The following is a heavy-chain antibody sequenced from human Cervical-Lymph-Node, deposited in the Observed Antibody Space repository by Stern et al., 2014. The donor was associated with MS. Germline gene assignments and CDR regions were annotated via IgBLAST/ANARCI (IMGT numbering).Heavy chain of an antibody. D-gene: IGHD1-1*01. J-gene: IGHJ4*02. CDR1: GYTFPTNG. Sequence: QVQLVQSGAEAKKPGASVKVSCKASGYTFPTNGISWVRQAPGQGLEWMGWISANSGNTNYARNFQDRVTMTTDTSTTTAYMELRSLTSDDTAVYYCARDRDWNLDYWGQGTLVTVSS. CDR2: ISANSGNT. CDR3: ARDRDWNLDY. V-gene: IGHV1-18*01.